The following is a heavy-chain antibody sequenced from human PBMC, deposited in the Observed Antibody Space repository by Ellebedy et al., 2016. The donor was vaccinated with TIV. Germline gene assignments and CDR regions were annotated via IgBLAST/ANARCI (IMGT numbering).Heavy chain of an antibody. Sequence: GESLKISCAAVGFNFRTYAMSWVRQAPGRGLEWVAAISGSGDDTYYLDSVKGRFIISGDNSKSTVNLQLNSLRAEDTAVYYCAKDRIRIAAPGAFDSWGQGALVTVSS. CDR3: AKDRIRIAAPGAFDS. CDR1: GFNFRTYA. CDR2: ISGSGDDT. D-gene: IGHD6-13*01. V-gene: IGHV3-23*01. J-gene: IGHJ4*02.